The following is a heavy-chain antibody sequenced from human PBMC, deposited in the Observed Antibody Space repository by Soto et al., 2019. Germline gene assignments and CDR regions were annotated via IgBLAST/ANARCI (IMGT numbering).Heavy chain of an antibody. D-gene: IGHD2-2*01. CDR3: VKEALGVVVPAVSYYFDY. CDR2: ISGSGGST. V-gene: IGHV3-23*01. CDR1: GFTFSSYA. Sequence: GGSLRLSCAASGFTFSSYAMSWVRQALGKGLEWVSAISGSGGSTYYADSEKGRFTISRDNSKNTVYQQMNSLRAEDTAEYYCVKEALGVVVPAVSYYFDYWGQGTLVTVSS. J-gene: IGHJ4*02.